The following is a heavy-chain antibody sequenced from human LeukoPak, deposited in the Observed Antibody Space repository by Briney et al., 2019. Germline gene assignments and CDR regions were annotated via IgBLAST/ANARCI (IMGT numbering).Heavy chain of an antibody. CDR2: IRYDGSNK. V-gene: IGHV3-30*02. CDR3: AKDGGYSSSWYYFDY. D-gene: IGHD6-13*01. Sequence: GGSLRLSCAASGFTFSSYGMRWVRQAPGKGLEWVAFIRYDGSNKYYADSVKGRFTISRDNSKNTLYLQMNSLRAEDTAVYYCAKDGGYSSSWYYFDYWGQGTLVTVSS. CDR1: GFTFSSYG. J-gene: IGHJ4*02.